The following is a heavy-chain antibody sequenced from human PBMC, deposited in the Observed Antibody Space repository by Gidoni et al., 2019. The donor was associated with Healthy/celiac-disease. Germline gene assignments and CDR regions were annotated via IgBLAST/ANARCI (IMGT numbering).Heavy chain of an antibody. Sequence: QLQLQESGPGLVKPSETLSLTCTVSGGSISSSSYYWGWIRQPPGKGLEWIGSIYYSGSTYYNPSLKSRVTISVDTSKNQFSLKLSSVTAADTAVYYCARLRGRIHIVVVTANDYWGQGTLVTVSS. J-gene: IGHJ4*02. D-gene: IGHD2-21*02. V-gene: IGHV4-39*01. CDR1: GGSISSSSYY. CDR2: IYYSGST. CDR3: ARLRGRIHIVVVTANDY.